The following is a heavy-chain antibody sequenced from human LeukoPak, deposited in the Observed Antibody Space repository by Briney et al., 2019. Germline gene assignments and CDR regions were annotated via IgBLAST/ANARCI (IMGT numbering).Heavy chain of an antibody. J-gene: IGHJ4*02. CDR3: AGPSDCSTTSCPFDY. CDR1: GYSFSRYW. Sequence: GESLKISCKGSGYSFSRYWIGWARQMPGKGLEWMGIIYPGDSDTRYSPTFQGQVSISADKSISTAYLQWSSLKASDSAMYYCAGPSDCSTTSCPFDYWGQGTLVTVSS. D-gene: IGHD2-2*01. CDR2: IYPGDSDT. V-gene: IGHV5-51*01.